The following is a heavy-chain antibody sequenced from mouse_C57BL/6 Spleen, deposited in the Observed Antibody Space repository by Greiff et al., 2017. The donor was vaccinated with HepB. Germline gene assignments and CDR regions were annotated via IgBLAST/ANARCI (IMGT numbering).Heavy chain of an antibody. Sequence: DVMLVESGGGLVKPGGSLKLSCAASGFTFSDYGMHWVRQAPEKGLEWVAYISSGSSTIYYADTVKGRFTISRDNAKNTLFLQMTSLRSEDTAMYYCATPDGYYSYFDYWGQGTTLTVSS. D-gene: IGHD2-3*01. CDR3: ATPDGYYSYFDY. CDR2: ISSGSSTI. J-gene: IGHJ2*01. CDR1: GFTFSDYG. V-gene: IGHV5-17*01.